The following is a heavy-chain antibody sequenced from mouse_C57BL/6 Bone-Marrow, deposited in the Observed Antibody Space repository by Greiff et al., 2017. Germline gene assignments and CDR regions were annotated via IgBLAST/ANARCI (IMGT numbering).Heavy chain of an antibody. V-gene: IGHV5-4*01. J-gene: IGHJ4*01. CDR1: GFTFSSYA. CDR3: ARPPLGFYAMDY. Sequence: EVQGVESGGGLVKPGGSLKLSCAASGFTFSSYAMSWVRQTPEKRLEWVATISDGGSYTYYPDNVKGRFTISRDNAKNNLYLQMSHLKSEDTAMYYCARPPLGFYAMDYWGQGTSVTVSS. CDR2: ISDGGSYT. D-gene: IGHD3-1*01.